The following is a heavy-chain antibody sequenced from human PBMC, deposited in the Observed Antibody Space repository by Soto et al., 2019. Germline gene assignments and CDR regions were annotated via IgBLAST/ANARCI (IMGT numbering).Heavy chain of an antibody. CDR1: GGSISSGGYY. J-gene: IGHJ5*02. V-gene: IGHV4-31*03. Sequence: QVQLQESGPGQVMPSQTLSLTCTVSGGSISSGGYYWSWIRQHPGKGLEWIGYIYYSGSTYYNPSLKSRVTISVDTSKNQYSLKLSSVTAADTAVYYCARDGIAAAGGERFDPWGQGTLVTVSS. CDR2: IYYSGST. CDR3: ARDGIAAAGGERFDP. D-gene: IGHD6-13*01.